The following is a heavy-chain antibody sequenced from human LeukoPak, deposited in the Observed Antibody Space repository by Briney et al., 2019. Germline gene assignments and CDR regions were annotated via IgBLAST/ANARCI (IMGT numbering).Heavy chain of an antibody. CDR1: GYTFTSYY. D-gene: IGHD2-15*01. CDR3: ARDGPGCSGGSCYHYYYYGMDV. V-gene: IGHV1-46*01. Sequence: GASVKVSCKASGYTFTSYYMHWVRQAPGQGLEWMGIINPSGGSTSYAQKFQGRVTMTRDTSTSTVYVELSSLRSEDTAVYYCARDGPGCSGGSCYHYYYYGMDVWGQGTTVTVSS. J-gene: IGHJ6*02. CDR2: INPSGGST.